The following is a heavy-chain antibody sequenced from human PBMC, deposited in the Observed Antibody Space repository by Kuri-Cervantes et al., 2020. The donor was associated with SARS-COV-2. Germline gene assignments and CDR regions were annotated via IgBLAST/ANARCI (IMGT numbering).Heavy chain of an antibody. J-gene: IGHJ6*03. D-gene: IGHD1-1*01. CDR2: IYYSGST. CDR1: GGSISSHY. V-gene: IGHV4-59*11. Sequence: SETLSLTCTVSGGSISSHYWSWIRQPPGKGLEWIGYIYYSGSTNYNPSLKSRVTISVDTSKNQFSLKLSSVTAADTAVYYCVRERRTFYYYYYMDVWGKGTTVTVSS. CDR3: VRERRTFYYYYYMDV.